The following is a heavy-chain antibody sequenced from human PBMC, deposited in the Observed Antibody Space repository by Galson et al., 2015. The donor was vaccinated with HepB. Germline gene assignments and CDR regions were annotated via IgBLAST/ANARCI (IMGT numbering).Heavy chain of an antibody. CDR2: IDPSDSYT. CDR1: GYSFTSYW. J-gene: IGHJ2*01. CDR3: ARQTVTARSYWYFDL. D-gene: IGHD2-21*02. Sequence: QSGAEVKKPGESLRISCKGSGYSFTSYWISWARQMPGKGLEWMGRIDPSDSYTNYSPSFQGHVTISADKSISTAYLQWSSLRASDTAMYYCARQTVTARSYWYFDLWGRGTLVTVSS. V-gene: IGHV5-10-1*01.